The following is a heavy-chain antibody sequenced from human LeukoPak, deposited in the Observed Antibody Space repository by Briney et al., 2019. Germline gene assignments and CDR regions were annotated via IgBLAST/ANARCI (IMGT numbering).Heavy chain of an antibody. CDR3: ARDAMTTVTFDY. CDR2: ISSSSSYI. D-gene: IGHD4-17*01. J-gene: IGHJ4*02. CDR1: GFTFSIYA. V-gene: IGHV3-21*01. Sequence: GGSLRLSCAASGFTFSIYAMNWVRQAPGKGLEWVSSISSSSSYIYYADSVKGRFTISRDNAKNSLYLQMNSLRAEDTAVYYCARDAMTTVTFDYWGQGTLVTVSS.